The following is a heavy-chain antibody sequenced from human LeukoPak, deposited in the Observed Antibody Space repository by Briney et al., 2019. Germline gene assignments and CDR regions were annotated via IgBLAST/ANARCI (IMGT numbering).Heavy chain of an antibody. CDR3: ARYHGDYFAY. D-gene: IGHD2-8*01. CDR2: IKQDGSEK. V-gene: IGHV3-7*01. Sequence: TGGSLRLSCAASGFTFSVFWMSWVRQAPGKGLEWVANIKQDGSEKYYVDSVKGRFTISRDNDNNSMYLQINSLRAEDTAVYYCARYHGDYFAYWGQGTLVTVSS. J-gene: IGHJ4*02. CDR1: GFTFSVFW.